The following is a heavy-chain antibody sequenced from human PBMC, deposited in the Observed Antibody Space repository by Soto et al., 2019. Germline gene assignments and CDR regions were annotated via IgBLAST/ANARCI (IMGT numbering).Heavy chain of an antibody. J-gene: IGHJ5*01. V-gene: IGHV4-30-4*01. D-gene: IGHD2-15*01. CDR1: GGSISSGDFY. CDR3: AICLSTGGSYKHNYFAS. CDR2: ISYSGST. Sequence: PSETLSLTCTVSGGSISSGDFYWSWIRQPPGRGLEWIGYISYSGSTYYNTSLKSRVTISVDTSKNQFSLKLNSVTAADTAVYYCAICLSTGGSYKHNYFASWGQGTLVTVSS.